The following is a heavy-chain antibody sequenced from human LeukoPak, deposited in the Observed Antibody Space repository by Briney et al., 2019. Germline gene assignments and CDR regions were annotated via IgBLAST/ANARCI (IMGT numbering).Heavy chain of an antibody. CDR2: INPNSGGT. Sequence: HGASAKVSCKASGYTFTGYYMHWVRQAPGQGLEWMGWINPNSGGTNYAQKFQGRVTMTRDTSISTAYMELSRLRSDDTAVYYCARDRLLAVATGLIENYYGYWGQGTLVTVSS. CDR3: ARDRLLAVATGLIENYYGY. V-gene: IGHV1-2*02. D-gene: IGHD6-19*01. CDR1: GYTFTGYY. J-gene: IGHJ4*02.